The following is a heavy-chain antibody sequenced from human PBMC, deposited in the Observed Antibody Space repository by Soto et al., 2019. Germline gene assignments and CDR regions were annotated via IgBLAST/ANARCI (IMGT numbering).Heavy chain of an antibody. J-gene: IGHJ3*02. CDR3: AREAIAVAGTGRGGNDAFDI. Sequence: SETLSLTCAVSGYSISSGYYWGWIRQPPGKGLEWIGSIYHSGSTYYNPSLKSRVTISVDTSKNQFPLKLSSVTAADTAVYYCAREAIAVAGTGRGGNDAFDIWGQGTMVT. CDR2: IYHSGST. V-gene: IGHV4-38-2*02. D-gene: IGHD6-19*01. CDR1: GYSISSGYY.